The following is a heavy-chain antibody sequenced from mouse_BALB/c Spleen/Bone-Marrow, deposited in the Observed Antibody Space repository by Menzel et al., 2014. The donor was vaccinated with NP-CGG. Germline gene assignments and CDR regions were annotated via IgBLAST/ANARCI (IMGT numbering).Heavy chain of an antibody. CDR2: IYPGDGDT. CDR3: ARGGISVDY. Sequence: QVQLQQSGVELVRPGSSVKISCKASGYAFXVYWMNWVKQRPGQGLEWIGQIYPGDGDTNYNGKFKGRATLTADKSSNTAYMQLSSLTSEDSAVYFCARGGISVDYWGQGTTLTVSS. J-gene: IGHJ2*01. CDR1: GYAFXVYW. V-gene: IGHV1-80*01.